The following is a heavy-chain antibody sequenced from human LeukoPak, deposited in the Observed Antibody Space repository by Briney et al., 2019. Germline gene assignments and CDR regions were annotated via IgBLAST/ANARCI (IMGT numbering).Heavy chain of an antibody. V-gene: IGHV4-4*07. D-gene: IGHD3-22*01. CDR3: ARESKSYDGSGFYHDY. J-gene: IGHJ4*02. CDR1: GGSIRNYF. CDR2: IYTSGST. Sequence: KPSETLSLTCSVSGGSIRNYFWSWIRQPAGKGLEWIGRIYTSGSTDYNPFLRSRVTMSVDTSRNQFSLRLTSMTAADTAVYYCARESKSYDGSGFYHDYWGQGTLVAVSS.